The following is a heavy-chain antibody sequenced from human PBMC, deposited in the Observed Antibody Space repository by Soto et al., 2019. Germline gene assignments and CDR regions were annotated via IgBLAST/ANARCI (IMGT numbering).Heavy chain of an antibody. J-gene: IGHJ6*03. CDR3: ARGTVVVVPAAILRYYYYYMDV. V-gene: IGHV1-3*01. Sequence: ASVKVSCKASGYTFTSYAMHWVRQAPGQRLEWMGWINAGNGNTKYSQKFQGRVTITRDTSASTAYMELSSLRSEDTAVYYCARGTVVVVPAAILRYYYYYMDVWGKGTTVSVS. CDR1: GYTFTSYA. D-gene: IGHD2-2*02. CDR2: INAGNGNT.